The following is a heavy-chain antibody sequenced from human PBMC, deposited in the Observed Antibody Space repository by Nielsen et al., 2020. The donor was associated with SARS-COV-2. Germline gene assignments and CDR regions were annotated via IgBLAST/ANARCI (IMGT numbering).Heavy chain of an antibody. D-gene: IGHD3-22*01. CDR2: IIPILGIA. J-gene: IGHJ5*02. CDR3: ARGTYYYDSRIPAYNWFDH. V-gene: IGHV1-69*04. CDR1: GGTFISYA. Sequence: SVKVSCKASGGTFISYAISWVRQAPGQGLEWMGRIIPILGIANYAQKFQGRVTITADKSTSTAYMELSSLRSEDTAVYYCARGTYYYDSRIPAYNWFDHWGQGTLVTVSS.